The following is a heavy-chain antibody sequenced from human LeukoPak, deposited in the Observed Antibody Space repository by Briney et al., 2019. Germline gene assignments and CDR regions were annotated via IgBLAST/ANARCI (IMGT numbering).Heavy chain of an antibody. CDR2: IYYSGST. CDR1: GGSISSSSYY. CDR3: ARRQSGMVTARYFDY. V-gene: IGHV4-39*01. J-gene: IGHJ4*02. Sequence: SETLSLTCTVSGGSISSSSYYWGWIRQPPGKGLEWIGSIYYSGSTYYNPSLKSRVTISVDTSKNQFSLKLSSVTAADTAVYYCARRQSGMVTARYFDYWGQGTLVTVSS. D-gene: IGHD5-18*01.